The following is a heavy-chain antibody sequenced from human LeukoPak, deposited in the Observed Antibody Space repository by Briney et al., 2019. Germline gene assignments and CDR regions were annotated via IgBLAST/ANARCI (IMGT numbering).Heavy chain of an antibody. CDR1: GYSISTGYY. J-gene: IGHJ4*02. D-gene: IGHD3-22*01. Sequence: SETLSLTCSVSGYSISTGYYWGWIRQPPGKGLEWIGHIYHSGSTYYNPSLKSRVTISVDTSKNQFSLKLRSVTAADAAVYYCARVAYFDSGGYYYYFDYWGQGTLVTVSS. CDR3: ARVAYFDSGGYYYYFDY. CDR2: IYHSGST. V-gene: IGHV4-38-2*02.